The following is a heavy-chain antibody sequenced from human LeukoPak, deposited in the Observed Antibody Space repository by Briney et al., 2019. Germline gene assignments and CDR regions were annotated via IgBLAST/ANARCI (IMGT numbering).Heavy chain of an antibody. CDR3: ARDRIAVALEYYYYYGMDV. D-gene: IGHD6-19*01. Sequence: HSGGSLRLSCAASGFTFDDYAMHWVRQAPGKGLEWVAVIWYDGSNKYYADSVRGRFTISRDNSKNTLYLQMNSLRAEDTAVYYCARDRIAVALEYYYYYGMDVWGQGTTVTVSS. CDR1: GFTFDDYA. CDR2: IWYDGSNK. J-gene: IGHJ6*02. V-gene: IGHV3-33*08.